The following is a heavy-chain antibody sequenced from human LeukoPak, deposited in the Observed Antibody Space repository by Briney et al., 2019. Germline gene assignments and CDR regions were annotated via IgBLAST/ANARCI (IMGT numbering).Heavy chain of an antibody. Sequence: SSETLSLTCTVPGGSISSYYWSWIRQPPGKGLEWIGYIYYSGSTNYNPSLKSRLTISVDTSKDQFSLKLSSVTAADTAVYYCAKTVAGYWYFDLWGRGTLVTVSS. CDR1: GGSISSYY. D-gene: IGHD6-19*01. J-gene: IGHJ2*01. CDR3: AKTVAGYWYFDL. V-gene: IGHV4-59*08. CDR2: IYYSGST.